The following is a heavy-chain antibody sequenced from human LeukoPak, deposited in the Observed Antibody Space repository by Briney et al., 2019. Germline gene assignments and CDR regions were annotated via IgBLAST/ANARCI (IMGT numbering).Heavy chain of an antibody. V-gene: IGHV4-4*09. CDR3: ARQGEVTIAYCGGDCYNDAFDI. D-gene: IGHD2-21*02. CDR1: GGSISGYY. J-gene: IGHJ3*02. Sequence: SETLSLTCTVSGGSISGYYWSWIRQPPGKGLEWIGYIYTSGSTNYNPSLKSRVTISVDTSKNQFSLKLSSVTAADTAVYYCARQGEVTIAYCGGDCYNDAFDICGQGTMVTVSS. CDR2: IYTSGST.